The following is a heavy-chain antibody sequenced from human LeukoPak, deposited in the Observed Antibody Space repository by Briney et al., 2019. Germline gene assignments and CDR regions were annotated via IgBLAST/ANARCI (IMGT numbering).Heavy chain of an antibody. J-gene: IGHJ6*03. CDR2: ISSSSSTI. D-gene: IGHD5-18*01. Sequence: GGSLRLSCAASGFTFSSYSMNWVRQAPGKGLEWVSYISSSSSTIYYADSVKGRFTISRDNAKNSLYLQMNSLRAEDTAVYYCARDNLRMDTAMVFRAMDAWGKGTTVTVSS. V-gene: IGHV3-48*01. CDR1: GFTFSSYS. CDR3: ARDNLRMDTAMVFRAMDA.